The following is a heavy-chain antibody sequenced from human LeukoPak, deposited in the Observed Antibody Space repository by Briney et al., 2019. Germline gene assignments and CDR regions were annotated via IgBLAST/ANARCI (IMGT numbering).Heavy chain of an antibody. CDR2: INASGGST. J-gene: IGHJ4*02. Sequence: ASVKVSCKASGYTFTTYYMHWVRQAPGRGLEWMGIINASGGSTSYAQKFQGRVTMTRDTSTSTVYMELSSLRSEDTAVYSCARDQGSYGPSYYFDYWGQGTLVTVSS. V-gene: IGHV1-46*01. CDR1: GYTFTTYY. CDR3: ARDQGSYGPSYYFDY. D-gene: IGHD5-18*01.